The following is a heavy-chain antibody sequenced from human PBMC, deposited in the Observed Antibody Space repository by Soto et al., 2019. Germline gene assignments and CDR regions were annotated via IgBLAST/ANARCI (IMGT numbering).Heavy chain of an antibody. CDR1: GFTFSDYY. CDR2: IGRGGDT. CDR3: AKDGTTTGIHYYAMDV. V-gene: IGHV3-23*04. J-gene: IGHJ6*02. Sequence: VQLVESGGGLVKPGGSLRLSCAASGFTFSDYYMSWIRQAPGKGLEWVSTIGRGGDTYYADSVKGRFTISRDNSKNTLFLQMNSLRAEDTALYFCAKDGTTTGIHYYAMDVWGQGTTVTVSS. D-gene: IGHD1-1*01.